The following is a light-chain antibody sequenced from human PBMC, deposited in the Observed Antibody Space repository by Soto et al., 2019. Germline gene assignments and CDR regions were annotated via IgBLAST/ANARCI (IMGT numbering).Light chain of an antibody. CDR2: EVS. V-gene: IGLV2-14*01. Sequence: QSALTQPASVSGSPGQSITISCTGTSSDVGYFNYVSWYQQHPGIAPKLMIYEVSNRPSGVSNRFSGSKSGNTASLTISGLQAEDEADYYCSSYTGSDSWVFGGGTKLTVL. J-gene: IGLJ3*02. CDR1: SSDVGYFNY. CDR3: SSYTGSDSWV.